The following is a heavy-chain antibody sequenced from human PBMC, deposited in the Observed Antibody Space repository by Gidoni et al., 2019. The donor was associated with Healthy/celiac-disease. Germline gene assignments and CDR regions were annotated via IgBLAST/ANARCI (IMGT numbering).Heavy chain of an antibody. V-gene: IGHV3-23*04. J-gene: IGHJ3*02. CDR2: ISGSGGST. CDR1: GFTLSSYA. Sequence: EVQLVESGGGLVQPGGSLILSCAASGFTLSSYALSCVCQSPGKGLGWVSAISGSGGSTYYADSVKGRFTISRDNSKNTLYLQMNSLRAEYTAVYYCANWITRRMKYYYDSSGYQPDAFDIWGQGTMVTVSS. D-gene: IGHD3-22*01. CDR3: ANWITRRMKYYYDSSGYQPDAFDI.